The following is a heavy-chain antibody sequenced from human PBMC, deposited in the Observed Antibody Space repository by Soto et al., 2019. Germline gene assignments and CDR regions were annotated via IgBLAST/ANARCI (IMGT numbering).Heavy chain of an antibody. CDR2: IIPIFGTA. V-gene: IGHV1-69*13. CDR1: GGTFSSYA. D-gene: IGHD6-13*01. J-gene: IGHJ3*02. CDR3: ARDSQRSSSWYDLDGAFDI. Sequence: ASVKVSCKASGGTFSSYAISWVRQAPGQGLEWMGGIIPIFGTANYAQKFQGRVTITADESTSTAYMELSSLRSEDTAVYYCARDSQRSSSWYDLDGAFDIWGQGTMVTVSS.